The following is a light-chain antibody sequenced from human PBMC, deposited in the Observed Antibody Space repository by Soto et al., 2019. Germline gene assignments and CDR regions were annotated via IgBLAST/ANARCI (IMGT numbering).Light chain of an antibody. CDR3: MQALQTPA. CDR1: QSLQHSNGYHY. Sequence: DIVMTQSPLSLPVTPGEPASISCRSSQSLQHSNGYHYLDWYVQKPGQSPQILIYLASNRASGVPERFSGSGSGTDFTLKISRVEAEDVGVYYCMQALQTPAFGQGTKVEIK. J-gene: IGKJ1*01. CDR2: LAS. V-gene: IGKV2-28*01.